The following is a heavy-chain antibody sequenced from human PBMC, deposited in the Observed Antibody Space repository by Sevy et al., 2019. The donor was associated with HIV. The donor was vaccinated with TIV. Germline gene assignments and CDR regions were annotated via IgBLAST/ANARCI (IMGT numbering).Heavy chain of an antibody. CDR2: ISAYNGNT. CDR3: ARTYSGSPPDWFDP. Sequence: ASVKVSCKASGYTFTSYGISWVRQAPGQGLEWMGWISAYNGNTNYAQKLQGRVTMTTDTSTSTAYMELRSLRSDDTAGYYCARTYSGSPPDWFDPWGQGTLVTVSS. J-gene: IGHJ5*02. D-gene: IGHD1-26*01. CDR1: GYTFTSYG. V-gene: IGHV1-18*01.